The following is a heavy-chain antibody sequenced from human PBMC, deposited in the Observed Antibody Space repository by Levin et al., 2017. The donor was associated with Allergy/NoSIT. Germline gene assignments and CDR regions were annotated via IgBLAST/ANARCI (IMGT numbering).Heavy chain of an antibody. D-gene: IGHD3-22*01. CDR3: ARHRYYYDSGGVDDAFDI. Sequence: GSLRLSCTVSGGSISSSSYYWGWIRQPPGKGLEWIGTIFYSGTTYYNPSLKSRVTISVDTSQNQFSLHLSSVTAADTAVYYCARHRYYYDSGGVDDAFDIWGQGTLVTVSS. CDR2: IFYSGTT. J-gene: IGHJ3*02. CDR1: GGSISSSSYY. V-gene: IGHV4-39*01.